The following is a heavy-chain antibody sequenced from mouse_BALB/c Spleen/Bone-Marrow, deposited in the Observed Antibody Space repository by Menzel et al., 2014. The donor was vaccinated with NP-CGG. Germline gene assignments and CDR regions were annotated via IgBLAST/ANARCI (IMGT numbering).Heavy chain of an antibody. D-gene: IGHD1-1*01. CDR2: IDPENGNT. CDR3: ASYYGSSYDYFDY. CDR1: GFNIKDYY. J-gene: IGHJ2*01. Sequence: EVQPQESGAELVRPGALVKLSCKASGFNIKDYYMHWVKQRPEQGLEWIGWIDPENGNTIYDPKFQGKASITADTSSNTAYLQLSSLTSEDTAVYYCASYYGSSYDYFDYWGQGTTLTVSS. V-gene: IGHV14-1*02.